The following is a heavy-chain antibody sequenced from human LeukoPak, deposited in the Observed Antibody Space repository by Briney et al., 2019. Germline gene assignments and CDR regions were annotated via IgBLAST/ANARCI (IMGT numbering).Heavy chain of an antibody. Sequence: PGGSLRLSCAASGFTFSSYWMHWFRQAPGKGLVWVSRINSDGSSTNYADSVQGRFTISRDNAKNTLYLQMNSLRAEDTALYYCARDGVGGWYYFDYWGQGTLVTVSS. D-gene: IGHD3-16*01. J-gene: IGHJ4*02. CDR1: GFTFSSYW. CDR2: INSDGSST. CDR3: ARDGVGGWYYFDY. V-gene: IGHV3-74*01.